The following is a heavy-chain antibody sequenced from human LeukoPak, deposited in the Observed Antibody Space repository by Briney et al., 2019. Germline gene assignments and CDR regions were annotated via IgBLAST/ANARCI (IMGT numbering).Heavy chain of an antibody. CDR2: IYHSGST. V-gene: IGHV4-38-2*02. J-gene: IGHJ3*02. CDR1: GYSISSGYY. D-gene: IGHD1-26*01. CDR3: ARGSSGSYRWFYASDI. Sequence: SETLSLTCTVSGYSISSGYYWGWIRQPPGKGLEWIGSIYHSGSTYYNPSLKSRVTISVDTSKNQFSLKLSSVTAADTAVYYCARGSSGSYRWFYASDIWGQGTMVTVSS.